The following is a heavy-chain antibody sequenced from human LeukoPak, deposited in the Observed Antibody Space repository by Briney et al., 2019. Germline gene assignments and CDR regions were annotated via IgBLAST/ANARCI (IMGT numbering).Heavy chain of an antibody. CDR3: ARVLTSDTAPDY. D-gene: IGHD5-18*01. CDR2: INPNSGGT. J-gene: IGHJ4*02. Sequence: ASVKVSCKASGGTFSSYAISWVRQAPGQGLEWMGWINPNSGGTNYAQKFQGRVTMTRDTSISTAYMELSRLRSDDTAVYYCARVLTSDTAPDYWGQGTLVTVSS. V-gene: IGHV1-2*02. CDR1: GGTFSSYA.